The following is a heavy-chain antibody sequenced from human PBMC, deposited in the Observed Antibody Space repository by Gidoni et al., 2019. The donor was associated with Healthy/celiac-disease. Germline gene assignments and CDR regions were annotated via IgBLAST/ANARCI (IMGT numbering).Heavy chain of an antibody. V-gene: IGHV2-5*02. D-gene: IGHD3-10*01. CDR3: AHSLDYYGSGSYYHWFDP. J-gene: IGHJ5*02. CDR1: AFSLSTSGVG. CDR2: IYWDDDK. Sequence: QIILKESGPTLAKPTQTLTLTCTFSAFSLSTSGVGVGWIRQPPGKALEWLALIYWDDDKRYSPSLKSRLTITKDTSKNQVVLTMTNMDPVDTATYYCAHSLDYYGSGSYYHWFDPWGQGTLVTVSS.